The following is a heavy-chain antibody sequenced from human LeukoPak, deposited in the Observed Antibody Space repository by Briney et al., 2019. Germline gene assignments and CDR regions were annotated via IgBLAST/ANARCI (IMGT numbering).Heavy chain of an antibody. CDR2: IYFGGSS. D-gene: IGHD3-16*01. CDR3: ARVGTMRGEGDFDY. Sequence: SETLSLTCAVSGGSISSENWWGWVRQPPGKGLEWIGEIYFGGSSNYNPSLKSRVTISEDKLKNQFSLKLSSVTAADTAVYYCARVGTMRGEGDFDYWGQGTLVTVSS. J-gene: IGHJ4*02. V-gene: IGHV4-4*02. CDR1: GGSISSENW.